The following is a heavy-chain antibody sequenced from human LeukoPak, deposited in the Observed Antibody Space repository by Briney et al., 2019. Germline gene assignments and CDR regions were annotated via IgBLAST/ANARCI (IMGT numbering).Heavy chain of an antibody. D-gene: IGHD3-16*01. CDR2: ISGSGGST. V-gene: IGHV3-23*01. CDR1: GFTFSSYA. CDR3: AKFGLWGYDY. J-gene: IGHJ4*02. Sequence: GGSLRLSRAASGFTFSSYAMSWVRQAPGKGLEWVSAISGSGGSTYYTDSVKGRFTISRDNSKNTLYLQMNSLRAEDTAVYYCAKFGLWGYDYWGQGTLVTVSS.